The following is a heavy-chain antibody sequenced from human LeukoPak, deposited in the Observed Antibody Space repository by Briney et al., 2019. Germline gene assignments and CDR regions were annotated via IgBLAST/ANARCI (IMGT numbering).Heavy chain of an antibody. D-gene: IGHD3-10*01. J-gene: IGHJ4*02. CDR2: INWNGDST. V-gene: IGHV3-20*04. CDR3: ARTPNYGSGSYDY. Sequence: PVGSLRLSCAASGFNFDDYGMIWVRQAPGKGLEWVSGINWNGDSTGYADSVKGRFTISRDNAKNSLYLQMNSLRAEDTALYYCARTPNYGSGSYDYWGQGTLVTVSS. CDR1: GFNFDDYG.